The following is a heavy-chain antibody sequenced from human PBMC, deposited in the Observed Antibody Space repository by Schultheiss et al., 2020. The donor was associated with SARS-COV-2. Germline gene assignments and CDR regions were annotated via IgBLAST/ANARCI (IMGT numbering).Heavy chain of an antibody. CDR2: IYYSGST. V-gene: IGHV4-34*01. Sequence: SETLSLTCAVYGGSFSGYYWSWIRQPPGKGLEWIGNIYYSGSTYDNPSLKSRVTISVDTSKNQFSLKLSSVTAADTAVYYCARVRGAPTDYYGSGSYPYYFDYWGQGTLVTVSS. J-gene: IGHJ4*02. D-gene: IGHD3-10*01. CDR3: ARVRGAPTDYYGSGSYPYYFDY. CDR1: GGSFSGYY.